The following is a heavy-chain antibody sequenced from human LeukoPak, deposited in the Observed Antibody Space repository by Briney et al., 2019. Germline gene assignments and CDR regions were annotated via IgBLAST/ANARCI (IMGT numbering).Heavy chain of an antibody. CDR3: AKIPY. CDR1: GFTFSSYE. J-gene: IGHJ4*02. V-gene: IGHV3-48*03. Sequence: PGGSLRLSCGASGFTFSSYEMNWVRQAPGKGLEWVSYISSRGTTTYYADSVKGRFTISRDNFKNTLYLQMISLRAEDTAVYYCAKIPYWGQGTLVTASS. CDR2: ISSRGTTT. D-gene: IGHD2-21*01.